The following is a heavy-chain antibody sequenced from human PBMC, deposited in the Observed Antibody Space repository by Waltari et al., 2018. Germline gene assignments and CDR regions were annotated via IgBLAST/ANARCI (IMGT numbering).Heavy chain of an antibody. CDR1: GFTVSHNY. Sequence: EVQLVESGGGLIQPGGSLRLSCAVSGFTVSHNYMSWGRQAPGKGLEWVSVIYTVGSTFYADSVRGRFTISRDNSMNTLFLQMNSLRGEDTAVYYCARGHTISGGDYMDVWGKGTTVIVSS. CDR2: IYTVGST. D-gene: IGHD3-3*01. J-gene: IGHJ6*03. CDR3: ARGHTISGGDYMDV. V-gene: IGHV3-53*01.